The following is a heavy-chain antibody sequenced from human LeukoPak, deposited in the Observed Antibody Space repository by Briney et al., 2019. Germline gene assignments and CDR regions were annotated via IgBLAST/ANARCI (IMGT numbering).Heavy chain of an antibody. CDR2: VKQDGSEK. D-gene: IGHD6-6*01. V-gene: IGHV3-7*01. Sequence: PRGSLRLSCAASGFTFSSHWMIWVRQAPGKGLEWVANVKQDGSEKYYVDSVKGRFTISRVNAKNSLYLQMNSLRVEDTAVYYCATGRAAHLFDYWGQGTPVTVSS. CDR1: GFTFSSHW. CDR3: ATGRAAHLFDY. J-gene: IGHJ4*02.